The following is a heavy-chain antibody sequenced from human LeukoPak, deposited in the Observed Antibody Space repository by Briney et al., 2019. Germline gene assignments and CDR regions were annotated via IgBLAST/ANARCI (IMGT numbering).Heavy chain of an antibody. J-gene: IGHJ1*01. Sequence: SETLSLTCAVYGGSFSGYYWSWIRQPPGKGLEWIGEINHSGSTNYNPSLKSRVTISVDTSKNQFSLKLSSVTAADTAVYYCVTVAGPFQHWGQGTLVTVSS. CDR1: GGSFSGYY. D-gene: IGHD6-19*01. CDR2: INHSGST. V-gene: IGHV4-34*01. CDR3: VTVAGPFQH.